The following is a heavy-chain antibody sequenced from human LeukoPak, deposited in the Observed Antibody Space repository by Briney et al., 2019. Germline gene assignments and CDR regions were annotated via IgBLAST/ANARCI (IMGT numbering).Heavy chain of an antibody. Sequence: ASVKVSCKVSGYTFTGYYMHWVRQAPGQGLEWMGWINPNNGDTNYAQKFQGRVTMTRDTSISTAYMELSRLRSDDTAVYYCATTYSSGWYFDYWGQGTLVTVSS. J-gene: IGHJ4*02. V-gene: IGHV1-2*02. D-gene: IGHD6-19*01. CDR1: GYTFTGYY. CDR2: INPNNGDT. CDR3: ATTYSSGWYFDY.